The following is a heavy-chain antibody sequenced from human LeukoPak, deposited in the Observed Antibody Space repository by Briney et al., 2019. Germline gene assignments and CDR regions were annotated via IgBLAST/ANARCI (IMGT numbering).Heavy chain of an antibody. CDR2: INPSGGST. V-gene: IGHV1-46*01. Sequence: GASVKVSCKASGYIFTTYYMHWVRQAPGQGLEWMGIINPSGGSTSYAQKFQGRVTMTRDTSTSTDYMELSSLRSEDTAVYYCARGTGDYYDSSGYYLGGSWFDPWGQGTLVTVSS. CDR3: ARGTGDYYDSSGYYLGGSWFDP. CDR1: GYIFTTYY. D-gene: IGHD3-22*01. J-gene: IGHJ5*02.